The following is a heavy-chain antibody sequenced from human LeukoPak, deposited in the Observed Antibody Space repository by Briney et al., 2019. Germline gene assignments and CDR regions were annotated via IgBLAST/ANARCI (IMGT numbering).Heavy chain of an antibody. Sequence: WASVKVSCKASGYTFTGYYMHWVRQAPGQGLEWMGWINPNSGGTNYAQKFQGRVTMTRDTSISTAYMELSRLRSDDTAVYYCARDTLGDGYNSGFDYWGQGTLVTVSS. V-gene: IGHV1-2*02. D-gene: IGHD5-24*01. CDR2: INPNSGGT. J-gene: IGHJ4*02. CDR3: ARDTLGDGYNSGFDY. CDR1: GYTFTGYY.